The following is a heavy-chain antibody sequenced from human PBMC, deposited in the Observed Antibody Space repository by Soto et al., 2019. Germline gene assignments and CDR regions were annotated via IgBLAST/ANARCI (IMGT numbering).Heavy chain of an antibody. CDR2: MSYSGST. CDR3: SRRAPEGFDP. CDR1: GGSIIKSSYY. J-gene: IGHJ5*02. V-gene: IGHV4-39*01. Sequence: PSETLSLTCTVSGGSIIKSSYYWVWIRQPPGKGLEWVGSMSYSGSTYYDPSLKSRVAISVDTSKHQLSLQVSSVTAADTAVYYCSRRAPEGFDPWGQGTLVTVSS.